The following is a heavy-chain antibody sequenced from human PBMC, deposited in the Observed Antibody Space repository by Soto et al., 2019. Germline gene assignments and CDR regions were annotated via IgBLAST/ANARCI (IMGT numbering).Heavy chain of an antibody. J-gene: IGHJ6*02. CDR1: GFSLSTSGIS. D-gene: IGHD6-6*01. V-gene: IGHV2-70*04. CDR3: ALSSSPLYGMDV. CDR2: IDWDDDK. Sequence: ESVPTLVNTPQTLKLTCTFSGFSLSTSGISFSWISQPPGKALEWLARIDWDDDKFYSTSLKTRLTISKDTSKNQVVLTMTNMDPVETATYYCALSSSPLYGMDVWGQGTTVTVSS.